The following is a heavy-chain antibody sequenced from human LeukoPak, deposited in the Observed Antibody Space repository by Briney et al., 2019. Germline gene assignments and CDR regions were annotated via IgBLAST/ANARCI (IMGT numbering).Heavy chain of an antibody. J-gene: IGHJ4*02. V-gene: IGHV3-30*04. CDR2: ISYDGSNK. D-gene: IGHD5-18*01. Sequence: GGSLRLSCAASGFTFISYAMHWVRQAPGKRLEWVADISYDGSNKYYADSVKGRFTISRDNSKNTLYLQMNSLRAEDTAVYYCATYRQVLLPFESWGQGTLVTVSS. CDR1: GFTFISYA. CDR3: ATYRQVLLPFES.